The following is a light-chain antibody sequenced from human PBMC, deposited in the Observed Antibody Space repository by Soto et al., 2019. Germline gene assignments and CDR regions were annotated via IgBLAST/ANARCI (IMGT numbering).Light chain of an antibody. CDR1: NIGGKS. CDR2: DDS. V-gene: IGLV3-21*02. J-gene: IGLJ1*01. CDR3: HVWDSSSDHYV. Sequence: YELTQPPSVSVAPGQTARITCGGNNIGGKSVHWYQQKPGQAPVLVVYDDSDRPSGIPDRFSGSNSGDTATLTIRRVEAGDEADYYCHVWDSSSDHYVFGTGTKVTVL.